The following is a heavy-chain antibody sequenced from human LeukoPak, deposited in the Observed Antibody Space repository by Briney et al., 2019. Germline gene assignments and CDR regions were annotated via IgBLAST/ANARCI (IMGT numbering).Heavy chain of an antibody. V-gene: IGHV3-53*01. J-gene: IGHJ6*03. Sequence: GGSLRLSCAASGFTFSSYSMNWVRQAPGKGLESGSVIYSGGSTYYADSVKGRFTISRDNSKNTLYLQMNSLRAEDTAVYYCARAGGGSSSLGAYYYYYYLDVWGKGPTVTVSS. CDR2: IYSGGST. CDR3: ARAGGGSSSLGAYYYYYYLDV. D-gene: IGHD6-6*01. CDR1: GFTFSSYS.